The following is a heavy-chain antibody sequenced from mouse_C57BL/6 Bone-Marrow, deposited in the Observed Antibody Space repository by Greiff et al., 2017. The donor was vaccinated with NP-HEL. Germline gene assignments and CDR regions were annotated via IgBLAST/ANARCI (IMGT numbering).Heavy chain of an antibody. J-gene: IGHJ1*03. CDR2: IWSGGST. CDR1: GFSLTSYG. CDR3: ARNGGVYWYFDV. V-gene: IGHV2-2*01. Sequence: QVQLQQSGPGLVQPSQSLSITCTVSGFSLTSYGVHWVRQSPGKGLEWLGVIWSGGSTDYNAAFISRLSISKDNSKSQVFFKMNSLQADDTAIDYGARNGGVYWYFDVWGTGTTVTVSS.